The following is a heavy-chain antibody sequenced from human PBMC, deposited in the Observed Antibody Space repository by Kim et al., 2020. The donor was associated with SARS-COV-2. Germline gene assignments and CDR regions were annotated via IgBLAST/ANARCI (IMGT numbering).Heavy chain of an antibody. V-gene: IGHV4-61*02. CDR1: GGSISSGSYY. D-gene: IGHD5-12*01. CDR2: IYTSGST. J-gene: IGHJ6*02. CDR3: ARETLSWLYYYYGMDV. Sequence: SETLSLTCTVSGGSISSGSYYWSWIRQPAGKGLEWIGRIYTSGSTNYNPSLKSRVTISEDTSKNQFSLKLSSVTAADTAVYYCARETLSWLYYYYGMDVWGQGTTVTVSS.